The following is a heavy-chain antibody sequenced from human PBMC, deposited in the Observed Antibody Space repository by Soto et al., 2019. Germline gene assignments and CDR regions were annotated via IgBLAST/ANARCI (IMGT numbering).Heavy chain of an antibody. Sequence: QLQLQESGPGLVKPSETLSLTCTVSGGSISSSGYYWGWIRQPPGTGLEWIGSIYYRGSTSYNPSLKSRVTISVDTSKNQFSLKLSSVTAADTAVYYCPRHYYGSGSYVRYFDLWGRGTLVTVSS. CDR1: GGSISSSGYY. CDR3: PRHYYGSGSYVRYFDL. J-gene: IGHJ2*01. CDR2: IYYRGST. V-gene: IGHV4-39*01. D-gene: IGHD3-10*01.